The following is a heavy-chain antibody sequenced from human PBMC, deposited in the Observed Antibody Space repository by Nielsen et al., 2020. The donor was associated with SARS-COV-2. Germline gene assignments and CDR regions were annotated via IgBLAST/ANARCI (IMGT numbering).Heavy chain of an antibody. J-gene: IGHJ6*02. CDR3: AREALKELLWFGESSSYYGMDV. V-gene: IGHV4-39*07. CDR2: IYCSGST. D-gene: IGHD3-10*01. CDR1: GGSISSSSYY. Sequence: SETLSLTCTVSGGSISSSSYYWGWIRQPPGKGLEWIGSIYCSGSTYYNPSLKSRVTISVDTSKNQFSLKLSSVTAADTAVYYCAREALKELLWFGESSSYYGMDVWGQGTTVTVSS.